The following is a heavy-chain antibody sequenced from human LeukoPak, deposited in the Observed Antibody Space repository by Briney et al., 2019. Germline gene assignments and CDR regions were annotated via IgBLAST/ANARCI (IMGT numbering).Heavy chain of an antibody. CDR1: DSTFSMYW. Sequence: GGSLRLSCAASDSTFSMYWMTWIRQAPGKGLEWVANIKDDGSGRYYVDSVKGRFTISRDNAKNSLYLQMNSLRVEDTAMYYCTIAEGYKWGQGTLVTVSS. J-gene: IGHJ4*02. D-gene: IGHD5-24*01. CDR3: TIAEGYK. CDR2: IKDDGSGR. V-gene: IGHV3-7*01.